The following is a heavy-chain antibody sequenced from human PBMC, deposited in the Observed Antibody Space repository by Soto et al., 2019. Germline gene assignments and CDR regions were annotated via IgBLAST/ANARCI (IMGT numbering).Heavy chain of an antibody. D-gene: IGHD5-18*01. CDR1: GGAFSNDI. CDR3: ASGIQLWLRRINNGYSG. CDR2: IIPLLDTT. Sequence: SVKVSCKTSGGAFSNDIITWVRQAPGQGLEWMGRIIPLLDTTNYAQKFQDRVTITADESTSTAYMEVSSLTSEDTAVYFCASGIQLWLRRINNGYSGWGQG. V-gene: IGHV1-69*08. J-gene: IGHJ1*01.